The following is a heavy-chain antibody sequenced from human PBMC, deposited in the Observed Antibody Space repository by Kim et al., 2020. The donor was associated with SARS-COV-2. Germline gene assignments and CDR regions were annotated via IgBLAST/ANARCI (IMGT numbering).Heavy chain of an antibody. CDR3: ARGGVVVVAATAFDS. CDR1: GGTFSTDI. J-gene: IGHJ5*01. D-gene: IGHD2-15*01. Sequence: SVKVSCKASGGTFSTDIISRVRQAPGQGAEWMGGIIPVSGTTHYPQKFQGRATISADESTSTSFLELCGLRSDDTAVYHCARGGVVVVAATAFDSWGQGAVVTVSS. V-gene: IGHV1-69*13. CDR2: IIPVSGTT.